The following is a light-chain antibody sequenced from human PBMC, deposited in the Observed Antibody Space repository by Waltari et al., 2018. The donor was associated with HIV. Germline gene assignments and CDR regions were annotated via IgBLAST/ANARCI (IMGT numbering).Light chain of an antibody. CDR1: QTISSY. CDR3: QQSYSTPRT. V-gene: IGKV1-39*01. J-gene: IGKJ2*01. Sequence: DIQMTQSPSSLSASVGDRVTITCRASQTISSYLNWYQQKPGKAPMLLIYGASTLHSGVPSRFSGSGSGTDFTLTINSLQPEDFATYYCQQSYSTPRTFGQGTKLEIK. CDR2: GAS.